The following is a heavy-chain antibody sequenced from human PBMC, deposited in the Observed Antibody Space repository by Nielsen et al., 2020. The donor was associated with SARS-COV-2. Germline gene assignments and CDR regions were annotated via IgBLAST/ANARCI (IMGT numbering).Heavy chain of an antibody. CDR2: INPSGGST. D-gene: IGHD5-18*01. Sequence: WVRQAPGQGLEWMGIINPSGGSTSYAQKFQGRVTMTRDTSTSTVYMELSSLRSEDTAVYYCARVKPDTAMADYYYGMDVWGQGTTVTVSS. J-gene: IGHJ6*02. V-gene: IGHV1-46*01. CDR3: ARVKPDTAMADYYYGMDV.